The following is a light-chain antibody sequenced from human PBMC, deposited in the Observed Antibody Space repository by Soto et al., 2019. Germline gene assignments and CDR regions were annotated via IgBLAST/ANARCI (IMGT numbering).Light chain of an antibody. J-gene: IGLJ2*01. CDR3: SSYGGSNNFVV. CDR2: DVI. V-gene: IGLV2-8*01. CDR1: SSDVGGYNY. Sequence: QSALTQPPSASGSPGQSVTISCTGTSSDVGGYNYVSWYQHHPGKAPKLMLYDVIKRPSGVPDRFSGSKSGNMASLTVSGLQAEDEADYYCSSYGGSNNFVVFGGGTKLTVL.